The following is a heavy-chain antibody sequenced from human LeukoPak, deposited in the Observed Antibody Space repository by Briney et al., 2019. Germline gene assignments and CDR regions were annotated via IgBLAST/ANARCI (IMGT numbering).Heavy chain of an antibody. V-gene: IGHV1-58*01. J-gene: IGHJ4*02. CDR1: GFTFTSSA. Sequence: SVTVSCTASGFTFTSSAVQWVRQARGQRLEWIGWIVVGSGNTNYAQKFQERVTITRDMSTSTAYMELSSPRSEDTAVYYCAAVDTAMVDFDYWGQGTLVTVSS. CDR3: AAVDTAMVDFDY. D-gene: IGHD5-18*01. CDR2: IVVGSGNT.